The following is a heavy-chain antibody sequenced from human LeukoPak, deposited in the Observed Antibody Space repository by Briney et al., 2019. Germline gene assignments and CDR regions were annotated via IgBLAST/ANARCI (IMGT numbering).Heavy chain of an antibody. D-gene: IGHD4-11*01. V-gene: IGHV4-34*01. CDR2: INHSGST. Sequence: KPSETLSLTCAVYGGSFSGYYWSWIRQPPGKGLEWIGEINHSGSTNYNPSLKSRVTISVDTSKNQFSLKLSSVTAADTAVYYCARGLTVTTYFDYWGQGTLVTVSS. J-gene: IGHJ4*02. CDR1: GGSFSGYY. CDR3: ARGLTVTTYFDY.